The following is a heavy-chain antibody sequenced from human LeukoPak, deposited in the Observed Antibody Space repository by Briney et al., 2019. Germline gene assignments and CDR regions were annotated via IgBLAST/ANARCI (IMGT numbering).Heavy chain of an antibody. D-gene: IGHD1-14*01. CDR2: IIPIFGTA. V-gene: IGHV1-69*05. Sequence: SVKLCCNASGGPFSSYDNSWVRDAHAQGLEWMGRIIPIFGTANYAQKFQGRVTITTDESTSTAYMEMSSLRAEDTAVYYCARAQHSRNTDAFDIWGQGTMVTVSS. CDR3: ARAQHSRNTDAFDI. J-gene: IGHJ3*02. CDR1: GGPFSSYD.